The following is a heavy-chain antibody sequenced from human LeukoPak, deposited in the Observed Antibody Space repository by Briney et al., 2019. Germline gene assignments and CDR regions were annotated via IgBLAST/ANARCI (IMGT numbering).Heavy chain of an antibody. J-gene: IGHJ6*02. CDR2: LYSGGTT. V-gene: IGHV3-53*01. D-gene: IGHD2-2*01. CDR1: GFSVSSNY. CDR3: ARDRGYCSSSISCYGGFMDV. Sequence: GGSLRLSCAASGFSVSSNYMSWVRQAPGKGLEWVSILYSGGTTYYADSVKGRFTISRDNSKNTLYLQMNSLRAEDTAVYYCARDRGYCSSSISCYGGFMDVWGQGTTATVSS.